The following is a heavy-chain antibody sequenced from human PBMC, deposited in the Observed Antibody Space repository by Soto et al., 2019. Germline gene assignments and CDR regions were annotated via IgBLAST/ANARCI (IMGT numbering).Heavy chain of an antibody. Sequence: SETLSLTCTVSGGSISSGDYYWSWVRQPPGKDLEYIGYIYYTGSTYYNPSLKGRVTISVDRSKNQFSLKLSSVTAADTAVYYCARAGYDILTGYYNWFDPWGQGTLVTVSS. CDR1: GGSISSGDYY. CDR2: IYYTGST. J-gene: IGHJ5*02. CDR3: ARAGYDILTGYYNWFDP. V-gene: IGHV4-30-4*01. D-gene: IGHD3-9*01.